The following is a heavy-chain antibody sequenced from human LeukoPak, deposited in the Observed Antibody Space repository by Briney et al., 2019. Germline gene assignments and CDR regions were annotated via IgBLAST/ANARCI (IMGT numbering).Heavy chain of an antibody. CDR2: INPNSGGT. Sequence: GASVKVSCKASGYTFTGYYMHWVRQAPGQGLEWMGWINPNSGGTNYAQKFQGRVTMTRDMSTSTVYMEPSSLRSEDTAVYYCARDGPPPPPYPDYWGQGTLVTVSS. CDR1: GYTFTGYY. J-gene: IGHJ4*02. CDR3: ARDGPPPPPYPDY. V-gene: IGHV1-2*02.